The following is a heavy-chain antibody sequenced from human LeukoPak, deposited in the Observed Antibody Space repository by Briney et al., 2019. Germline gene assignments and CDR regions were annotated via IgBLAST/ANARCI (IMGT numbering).Heavy chain of an antibody. D-gene: IGHD2/OR15-2a*01. J-gene: IGHJ2*01. V-gene: IGHV1-18*01. CDR2: ISAYNGNT. Sequence: GASMKVSCKASGYTFINHGFTWVRQAPGQGLEWMGWISAYNGNTNYLQKLQGRVTMTTNTSTNTAYMELRSLRSDDTAVYYCARVSTNSRVAGYDPQWYFDLWGRGTLVTVSS. CDR1: GYTFINHG. CDR3: ARVSTNSRVAGYDPQWYFDL.